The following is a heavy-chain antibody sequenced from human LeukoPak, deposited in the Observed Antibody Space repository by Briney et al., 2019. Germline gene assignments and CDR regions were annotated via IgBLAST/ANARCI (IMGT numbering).Heavy chain of an antibody. Sequence: GGSLRLSCAASGFTFSSYAMSWVRQAPGKGLEGVSAISGSGGSTYYADSVKGRFTISRDNSKNTLYLQMNSLRAEDTAVDYFSKNYTRSWLGCFDYWGQGTLVTVSS. D-gene: IGHD5-24*01. CDR1: GFTFSSYA. CDR3: SKNYTRSWLGCFDY. J-gene: IGHJ4*02. V-gene: IGHV3-23*01. CDR2: ISGSGGST.